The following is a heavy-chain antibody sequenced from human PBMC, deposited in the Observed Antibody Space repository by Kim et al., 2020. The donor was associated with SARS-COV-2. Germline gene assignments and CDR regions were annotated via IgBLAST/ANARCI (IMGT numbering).Heavy chain of an antibody. CDR3: ARVKVNYDTWGYYYYGMDV. V-gene: IGHV3-21*01. Sequence: GGSLRLSCAASGFTFSSYSMNWVRQAPGKGLEWVSSISSSSSYIYYADSVKGRFTISRDNAKNSLYLQMNSLRAEDTAVYYCARVKVNYDTWGYYYYGMDVWGQGTTVTVSS. J-gene: IGHJ6*02. D-gene: IGHD3-9*01. CDR1: GFTFSSYS. CDR2: ISSSSSYI.